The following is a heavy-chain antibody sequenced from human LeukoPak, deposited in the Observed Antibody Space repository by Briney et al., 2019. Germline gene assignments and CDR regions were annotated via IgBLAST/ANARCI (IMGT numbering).Heavy chain of an antibody. Sequence: ASVKVSCKASGGTFSSYAISWVRQAPGQGLEWMGGIIPIFGTANYAQKFQGRVTITADEFTSTAYMELSSLRSEDTAVYYCAKDDNYIRFLSWGQGTLVTVSS. J-gene: IGHJ5*02. CDR2: IIPIFGTA. CDR3: AKDDNYIRFLS. CDR1: GGTFSSYA. V-gene: IGHV1-69*13. D-gene: IGHD3-10*01.